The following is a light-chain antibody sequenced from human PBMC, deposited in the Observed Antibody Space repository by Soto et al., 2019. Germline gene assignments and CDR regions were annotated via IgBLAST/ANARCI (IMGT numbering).Light chain of an antibody. CDR1: QGISTY. J-gene: IGKJ1*01. CDR2: GAS. CDR3: QQSYSTWT. V-gene: IGKV1-39*01. Sequence: DIQMTQSPSSLSASIGDRVTITCRASQGISTYLNWYQQKPGKAPKLLINGASSLQSGFPSRFSGSGSGTDFTLTIRSLQPEDFATYYCQQSYSTWTFGQGTKVEIK.